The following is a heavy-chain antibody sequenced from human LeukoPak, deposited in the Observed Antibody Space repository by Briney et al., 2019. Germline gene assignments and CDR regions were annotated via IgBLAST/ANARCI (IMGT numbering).Heavy chain of an antibody. V-gene: IGHV3-23*01. CDR2: ISGSGGST. D-gene: IGHD2-2*01. CDR1: GFTFSSYA. J-gene: IGHJ5*02. Sequence: GGSLRLSCAVSGFTFSSYAMNWVRQAPGKGLEWVSTISGSGGSTYYADSVKGRFTTSRDNSKNTLYLQMNSLRAEDTAVYYCAKGLVVPAASDWFDPWGQGTLVTVSS. CDR3: AKGLVVPAASDWFDP.